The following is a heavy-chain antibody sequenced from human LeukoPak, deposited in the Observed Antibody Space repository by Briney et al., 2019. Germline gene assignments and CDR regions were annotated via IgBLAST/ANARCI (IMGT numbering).Heavy chain of an antibody. Sequence: SETLSLTCTVSGGSISSYYWSWIRQPAGKGLEWIGRICTSGSTNYNPSLKSRVTMSVDTSKNQFSLKLSSVTAADTAVYYCARVSGYCSSTSCPTYYFDYWGQGTLVTVSS. J-gene: IGHJ4*02. CDR3: ARVSGYCSSTSCPTYYFDY. CDR1: GGSISSYY. D-gene: IGHD2-2*01. V-gene: IGHV4-4*07. CDR2: ICTSGST.